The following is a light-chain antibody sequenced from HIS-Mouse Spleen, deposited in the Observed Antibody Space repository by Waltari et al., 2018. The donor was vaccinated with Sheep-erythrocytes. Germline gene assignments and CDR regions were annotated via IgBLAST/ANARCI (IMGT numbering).Light chain of an antibody. V-gene: IGLV2-23*01. CDR3: CSYAGSSTFV. CDR1: SSDVGSYNL. CDR2: EGR. J-gene: IGLJ1*01. Sequence: QSALTQPASVSGSPGQSITISCTGTSSDVGSYNLVSWYQQHPGKAPKLMFYEGRKRPSGVSNRFSGSKSGNTASLTISGLQAEDEADYYCCSYAGSSTFVFGTGTKVTVL.